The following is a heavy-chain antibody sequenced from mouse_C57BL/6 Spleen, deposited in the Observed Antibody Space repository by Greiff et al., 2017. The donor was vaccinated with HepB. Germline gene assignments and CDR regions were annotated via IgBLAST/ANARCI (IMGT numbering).Heavy chain of an antibody. V-gene: IGHV1-82*01. D-gene: IGHD1-1*01. CDR1: GYAFSSSW. CDR3: ARSHATGWFAY. CDR2: IYPGDGDT. J-gene: IGHJ3*01. Sequence: VQLQHSGPELVKPGASVKISCKASGYAFSSSWMNWVKQRPGKGLEWIGRIYPGDGDTNYNGKFKGKATLTADKSSSTAYMQLSSLTSEDSAVYFCARSHATGWFAYWGQGTLVTVSA.